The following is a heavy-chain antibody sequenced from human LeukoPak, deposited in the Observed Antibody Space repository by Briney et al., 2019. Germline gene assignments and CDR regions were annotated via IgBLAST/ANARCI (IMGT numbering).Heavy chain of an antibody. Sequence: ASVKVSCKASGYTFTGYYLHWVRQAPRQGLEWMGWINPNSGGTNYAQKFQGRVTMTRDTSISTAYMELSRLRSDDTAVYYCARVWAYYYDSSGYWPIDYWGQGTLVTVSS. CDR2: INPNSGGT. CDR1: GYTFTGYY. V-gene: IGHV1-2*02. D-gene: IGHD3-22*01. J-gene: IGHJ4*02. CDR3: ARVWAYYYDSSGYWPIDY.